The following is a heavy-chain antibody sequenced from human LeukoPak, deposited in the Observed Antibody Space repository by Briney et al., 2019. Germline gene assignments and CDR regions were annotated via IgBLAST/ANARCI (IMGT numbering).Heavy chain of an antibody. V-gene: IGHV4-39*07. CDR2: ICYSGST. J-gene: IGHJ3*02. CDR1: GGSISSSSYY. Sequence: PSETLSLTCTVSGGSISSSSYYWGWIRQPPGKGLEWIGSICYSGSTYYNPSLKSRVTISVDTSKNQFSLKLSSVTAADTAVYYCARDDPTRTNDAFDIWGQGTMATVSS. CDR3: ARDDPTRTNDAFDI.